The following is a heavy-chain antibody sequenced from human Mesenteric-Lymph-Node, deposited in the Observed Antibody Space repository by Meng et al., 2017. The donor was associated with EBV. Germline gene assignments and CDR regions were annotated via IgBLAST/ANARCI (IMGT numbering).Heavy chain of an antibody. V-gene: IGHV3-11*01. D-gene: IGHD4-17*01. J-gene: IGHJ4*02. CDR1: GFTFSDYY. CDR2: ISSNGRTI. CDR3: ARDPGGAEGYYFDS. Sequence: QVQLVESGGGLVKPGGSLRLPCAASGFTFSDYYMSWIRQAPAKGLEGVPYISSNGRTIFYAASLKGQFTFPGDNATTSRYRQMNSLRAGNTAGNYCARDPGGAEGYYFDSWAREPWSPPPQ.